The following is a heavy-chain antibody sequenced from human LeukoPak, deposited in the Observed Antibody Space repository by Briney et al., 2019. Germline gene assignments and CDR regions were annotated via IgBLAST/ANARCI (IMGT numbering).Heavy chain of an antibody. Sequence: GESLKISCKGSGCSFTSYWIGWVRQMPGKGLEWMGIIYPGDSDTRYSPSLQGQVTISVDTSIGTAYLQWSSLKASDTAIYYCARQNDFRLDYWGQGTLVTVSS. D-gene: IGHD3-3*01. CDR3: ARQNDFRLDY. CDR2: IYPGDSDT. J-gene: IGHJ4*02. CDR1: GCSFTSYW. V-gene: IGHV5-51*01.